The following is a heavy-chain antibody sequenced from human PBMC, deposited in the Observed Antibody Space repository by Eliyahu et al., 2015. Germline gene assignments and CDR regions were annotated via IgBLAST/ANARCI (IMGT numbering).Heavy chain of an antibody. V-gene: IGHV1-69*01. J-gene: IGHJ5*02. D-gene: IGHD3-22*01. CDR3: ARDHYYDSSGYAQFDP. CDR1: GXTFSXYA. CDR2: IIPIFGTA. Sequence: QVQLVQSGAEVKKPGSSVKVXCKASGXTFSXYAISWVRQAPGXGLEWMGGIIPIFGTANYAQKFQGRVTITADESTSTAYMELSSLRSEDTAVYYCARDHYYDSSGYAQFDPWGQGTLVTVSS.